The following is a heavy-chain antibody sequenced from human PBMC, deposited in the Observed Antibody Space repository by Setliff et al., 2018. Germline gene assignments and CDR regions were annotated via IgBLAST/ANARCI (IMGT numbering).Heavy chain of an antibody. V-gene: IGHV7-4-1*02. CDR2: INTNTGNP. J-gene: IGHJ5*02. D-gene: IGHD5-18*01. Sequence: GESLKISCKGSGYSFSTCWIGWVRQMPGKGLEWMGWINTNTGNPTYAQGFTGRFVFSSDTSVSTAYLQISSLKAEDTAVYYCARVGNVDTAMVIWFDPWGQGTLVTVSS. CDR1: GYSFSTCW. CDR3: ARVGNVDTAMVIWFDP.